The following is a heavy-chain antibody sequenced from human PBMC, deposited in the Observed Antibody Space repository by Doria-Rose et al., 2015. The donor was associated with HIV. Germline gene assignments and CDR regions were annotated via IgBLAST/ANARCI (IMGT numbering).Heavy chain of an antibody. V-gene: IGHV3-30*02. CDR1: GFTFSSYG. CDR2: IRYDGSSK. J-gene: IGHJ4*02. Sequence: QVQLVQSGGGVVQPGGSLRLSCAASGFTFSSYGLPWGRQAPGKGLGGVGFIRYDGSSKYYADSVKGRFTISRDNSKNTLYLQMNSLRAEDTAVYYCATEPTSSWLYYFANWGQGTLVTVSS. CDR3: ATEPTSSWLYYFAN. D-gene: IGHD6-13*01.